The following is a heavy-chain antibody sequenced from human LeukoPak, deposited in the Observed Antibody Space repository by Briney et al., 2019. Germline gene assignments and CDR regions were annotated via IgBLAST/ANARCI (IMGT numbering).Heavy chain of an antibody. CDR3: ARFRYYYDSSGYYTPRPPAYGMDV. D-gene: IGHD3-22*01. CDR1: GYTFTSYY. V-gene: IGHV1-46*01. Sequence: ASVKVSCKASGYTFTSYYMHWVRQAPGQGLEWMGIINPIGGSTSYAQKFQGRVTMTRDTSTSTVYMELSSLRSEDTAVYYCARFRYYYDSSGYYTPRPPAYGMDVWGQGTTVTVSS. J-gene: IGHJ6*02. CDR2: INPIGGST.